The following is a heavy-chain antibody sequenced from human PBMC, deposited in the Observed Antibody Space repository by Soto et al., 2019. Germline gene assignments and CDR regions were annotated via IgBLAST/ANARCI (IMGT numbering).Heavy chain of an antibody. CDR1: GFTFSSYW. CDR2: IKPDGSER. Sequence: GGSLRLSCAASGFTFSSYWMSWVRQAPWKGLEWVANIKPDGSERWYVDSVKGRFTISRDNAKNSLYLQMNSLRAEDTAVYYCARGDYYDSSGPFSDAFDIWGQGTLVTVS. D-gene: IGHD3-22*01. CDR3: ARGDYYDSSGPFSDAFDI. V-gene: IGHV3-7*04. J-gene: IGHJ3*02.